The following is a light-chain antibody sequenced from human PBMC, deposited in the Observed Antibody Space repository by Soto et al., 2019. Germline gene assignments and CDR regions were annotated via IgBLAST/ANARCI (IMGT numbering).Light chain of an antibody. CDR2: GAS. CDR1: QSVSNNY. J-gene: IGKJ1*01. CDR3: QQYTGLPRT. Sequence: EIVLTQSPGTLSLSPGERATLSCRASQSVSNNYLAWYQQKPGQAPRLLIYGASNRATGIPDRFSGSGSGTDFTLTISRLEPEDFAVYYCQQYTGLPRTFGQGTKVDIK. V-gene: IGKV3-20*01.